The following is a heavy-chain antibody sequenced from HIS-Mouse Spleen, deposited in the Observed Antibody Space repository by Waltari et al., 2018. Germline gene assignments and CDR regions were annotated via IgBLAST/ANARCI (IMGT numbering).Heavy chain of an antibody. CDR1: GGPISSSNYY. D-gene: IGHD2-21*02. V-gene: IGHV4-39*07. J-gene: IGHJ3*02. Sequence: QLQLQESGPGLVKPSETRSLTRTVSGGPISSSNYYWGCILQPPGKGLEWIGSIYYSGSTYYNPSLKSRVTISVDTSKNQFSLKLSSVTAADTAVYYCARDSPLTHNAFDIWGQGTMVTVSS. CDR2: IYYSGST. CDR3: ARDSPLTHNAFDI.